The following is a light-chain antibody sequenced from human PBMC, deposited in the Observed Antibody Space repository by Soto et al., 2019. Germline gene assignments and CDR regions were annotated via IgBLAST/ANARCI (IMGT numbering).Light chain of an antibody. CDR3: CSYVGATTDV. J-gene: IGLJ6*01. Sequence: QSALTQPASVSGSPGQSITISCTGTSSTVGGFNVVSWYQQHPGKAPKVIIYEGIKRPSGVSNRFSGSNSGSTASLTISGLRAEEEADYYCCSYVGATTDVFGSGTKLTVL. CDR2: EGI. CDR1: SSTVGGFNV. V-gene: IGLV2-23*01.